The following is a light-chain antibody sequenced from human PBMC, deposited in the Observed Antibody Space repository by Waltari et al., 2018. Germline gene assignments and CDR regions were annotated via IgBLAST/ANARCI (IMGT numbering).Light chain of an antibody. J-gene: IGLJ2*01. V-gene: IGLV3-1*01. CDR2: EDA. CDR3: QTCDINTVI. Sequence: QQPGQSPVLVIYEDAKRPSRLTERFYASNSGNTATLNISGTQAMDEADYYCQTCDINTVILGGGTKLTVL.